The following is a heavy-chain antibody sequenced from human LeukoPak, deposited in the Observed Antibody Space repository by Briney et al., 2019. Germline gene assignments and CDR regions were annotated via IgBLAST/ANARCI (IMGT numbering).Heavy chain of an antibody. D-gene: IGHD2-2*01. CDR1: GYTFTSYA. CDR2: INTNTGNP. CDR3: ARNPPLGYCSSTSCYDYYYYGMDV. V-gene: IGHV7-4-1*02. J-gene: IGHJ6*02. Sequence: VSVKVSCKASGYTFTSYAMNWVRQAPGQGLEWMGWINTNTGNPTYAQGFTGRFVFSLDTSVSTAYLQINSLKAEDTAVYYCARNPPLGYCSSTSCYDYYYYGMDVWGQGTTVTVS.